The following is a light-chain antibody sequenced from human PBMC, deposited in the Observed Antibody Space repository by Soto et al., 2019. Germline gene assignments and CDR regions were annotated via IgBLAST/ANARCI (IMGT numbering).Light chain of an antibody. CDR3: HQFGSSPLAFT. V-gene: IGKV3-20*01. J-gene: IGKJ2*01. CDR1: QSVSTRY. CDR2: GAS. Sequence: ESMLTQSPGTLSLSPGERATLSCRASQSVSTRYLAWYQQKPGQAPRLLIYGASIRATSIPDRFIGSGSGTDLTLTISRLETEDFAVYYCHQFGSSPLAFTFGQGTKLEI.